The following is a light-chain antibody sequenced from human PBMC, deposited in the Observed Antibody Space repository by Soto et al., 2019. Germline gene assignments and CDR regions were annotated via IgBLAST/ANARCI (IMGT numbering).Light chain of an antibody. CDR2: EVS. CDR3: SSYASRSTRV. V-gene: IGLV2-14*01. J-gene: IGLJ3*02. CDR1: SSDVGGYNY. Sequence: QSVLTQPASVSGSPGQSITISCTGTSSDVGGYNYVSWYQQQPGKAPKLMIYEVSNRPSGVSNRFSGSNSGNTASLTISGLQAEDEADYYCSSYASRSTRVFGGGTKLTVL.